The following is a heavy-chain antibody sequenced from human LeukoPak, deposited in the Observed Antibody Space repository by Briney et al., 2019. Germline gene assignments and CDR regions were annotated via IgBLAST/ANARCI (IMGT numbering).Heavy chain of an antibody. CDR3: AREGGYSYGNFDY. CDR2: INHSGST. CDR1: GRSFSGYY. J-gene: IGHJ4*02. V-gene: IGHV4-34*01. Sequence: SETLSLICAVYGRSFSGYYWSWIRQPPGRGLEWIGEINHSGSTNYNPSLKSRVTISVDTSKNQFSLKLSSVTAADTAVYYCAREGGYSYGNFDYWGQGTLVTVSS. D-gene: IGHD5-18*01.